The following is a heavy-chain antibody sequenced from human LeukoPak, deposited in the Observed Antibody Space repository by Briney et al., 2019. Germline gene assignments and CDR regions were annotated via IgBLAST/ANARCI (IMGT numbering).Heavy chain of an antibody. V-gene: IGHV3-30*02. Sequence: PGGSLRLSCAASGFTFSSYGMHWVRQAPGKGLEWVAFIRYHGSNKYYADSVKGRFTISRDNSKNTLYLQMNSLRAEDTAVYYCAKDQHLLLWFRDRYPRLFDPWGQGTLVTVSS. J-gene: IGHJ5*02. CDR1: GFTFSSYG. CDR2: IRYHGSNK. D-gene: IGHD3-10*01. CDR3: AKDQHLLLWFRDRYPRLFDP.